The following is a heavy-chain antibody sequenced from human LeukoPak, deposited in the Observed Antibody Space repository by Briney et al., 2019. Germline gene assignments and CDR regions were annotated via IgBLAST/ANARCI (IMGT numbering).Heavy chain of an antibody. J-gene: IGHJ4*02. CDR3: ARDLGVAVADYYFDY. V-gene: IGHV4-30-4*08. D-gene: IGHD6-19*01. Sequence: SETLSLTCTVSGGSISSGDYYWSWIRQPPGKGLAWIGYIYYSGSTYYNPSLKSRVTISVDTSKNQFSLKLSSVTAADTAVYYCARDLGVAVADYYFDYWGQGTLVTVSS. CDR2: IYYSGST. CDR1: GGSISSGDYY.